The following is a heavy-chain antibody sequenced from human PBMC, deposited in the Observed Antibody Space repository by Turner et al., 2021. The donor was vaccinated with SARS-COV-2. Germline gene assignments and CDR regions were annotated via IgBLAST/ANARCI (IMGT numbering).Heavy chain of an antibody. CDR2: ISDDGSSP. V-gene: IGHV3-74*01. Sequence: EVQLVESGGVLVQPEGSLRLSCAASGFTFSKFFMHWVRQAPGKGRVWVSRISDDGSSPAYADSVKGRFTISRDNAKNTLYLQMNSLTAEDSAVYYCVRSDVNAWYGLLDYWGQGTLVTVSS. CDR1: GFTFSKFF. J-gene: IGHJ4*02. CDR3: VRSDVNAWYGLLDY. D-gene: IGHD3-16*01.